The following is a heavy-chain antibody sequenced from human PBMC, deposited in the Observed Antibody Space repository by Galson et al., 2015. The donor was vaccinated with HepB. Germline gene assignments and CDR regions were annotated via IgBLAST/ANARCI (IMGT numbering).Heavy chain of an antibody. CDR1: GFTFSACP. D-gene: IGHD6-13*01. V-gene: IGHV3-30*04. CDR3: AREGFSSGAAGGFDI. Sequence: SLRLSCAASGFTFSACPMHWVRQAPDKGLEWVAVISSDGTATGYPDSVKGRFTLSRDNSKDTLYLHMDSLRAEDTAVYYCAREGFSSGAAGGFDIWGQGTVVIVSS. J-gene: IGHJ3*02. CDR2: ISSDGTAT.